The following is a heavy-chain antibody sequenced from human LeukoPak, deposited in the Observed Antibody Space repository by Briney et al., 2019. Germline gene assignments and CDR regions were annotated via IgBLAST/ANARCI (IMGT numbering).Heavy chain of an antibody. CDR3: AGGQGWHFAL. CDR1: GITFSSLW. J-gene: IGHJ2*01. Sequence: PGGSLRLSCAASGITFSSLWMSWFRQAPGKGLEWVADIKHDGSEVHYVASVKGRFTISRDSAKTSLYLQMNSLRPEDTAVYYCAGGQGWHFALWGRGTLLTVSS. D-gene: IGHD2-15*01. CDR2: IKHDGSEV. V-gene: IGHV3-7*01.